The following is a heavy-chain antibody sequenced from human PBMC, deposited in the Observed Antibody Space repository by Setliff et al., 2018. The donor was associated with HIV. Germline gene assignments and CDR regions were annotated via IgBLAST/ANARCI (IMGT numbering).Heavy chain of an antibody. D-gene: IGHD3-9*01. J-gene: IGHJ4*02. CDR1: GDSINTGDFY. Sequence: SETLSLTCTVSGDSINTGDFYWHWIRQQPGKGPQWIGYIFYSGNTSYTPSLKSRITISIDTSKNQFSLSLTSVTAADTAVYFCARRPRLTARTIDSWGQGTLVTVSS. CDR3: ARRPRLTARTIDS. CDR2: IFYSGNT. V-gene: IGHV4-31*03.